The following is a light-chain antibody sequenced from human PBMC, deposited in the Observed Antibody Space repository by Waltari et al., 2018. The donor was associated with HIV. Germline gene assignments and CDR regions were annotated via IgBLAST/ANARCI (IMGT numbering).Light chain of an antibody. V-gene: IGKV1-27*01. Sequence: DIQMTQSPSSLSASVGDRVTITCRASQGISNSLAWYQPRPGKFPKLLIYGASTLQSGVPSRFTGSGSGTDFSLTITSLQPEDVATYFCQKYNNAPHTFGPGTTVDLK. CDR1: QGISNS. CDR3: QKYNNAPHT. CDR2: GAS. J-gene: IGKJ3*01.